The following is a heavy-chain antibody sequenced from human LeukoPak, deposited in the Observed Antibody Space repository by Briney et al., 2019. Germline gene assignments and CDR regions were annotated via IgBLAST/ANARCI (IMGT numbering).Heavy chain of an antibody. CDR3: AKGAYDYIEMGYFDS. J-gene: IGHJ4*02. Sequence: PGGSLRLSCAASGFTSINYAMNWVRQAPGKGLEWFSVLIGSSGSTDYADSVKGRFTISRDTSKNTVFLQMNSLRAEDTAIYYCAKGAYDYIEMGYFDSWGQGSLVTVSS. V-gene: IGHV3-23*01. D-gene: IGHD5-12*01. CDR2: LIGSSGST. CDR1: GFTSINYA.